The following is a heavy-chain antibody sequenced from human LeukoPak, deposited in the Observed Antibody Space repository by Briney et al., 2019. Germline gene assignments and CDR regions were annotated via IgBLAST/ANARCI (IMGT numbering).Heavy chain of an antibody. CDR1: GFAFSSFG. Sequence: GGSLRLSCAASGFAFSSFGMHWVRQAPGKGLEWVAVISYDGPNKYYADSVKGRFTISRDNSKNTLYLQMNSLRADDTSVYYCAKVKKQWLEAFDYWGQGTLVTVSS. D-gene: IGHD6-19*01. CDR2: ISYDGPNK. CDR3: AKVKKQWLEAFDY. J-gene: IGHJ4*02. V-gene: IGHV3-30*18.